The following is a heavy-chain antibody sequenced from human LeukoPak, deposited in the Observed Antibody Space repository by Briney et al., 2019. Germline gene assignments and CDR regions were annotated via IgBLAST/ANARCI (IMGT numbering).Heavy chain of an antibody. CDR1: GYTFTSYY. J-gene: IGHJ6*02. CDR3: ARGLGYSGYDPYGMDV. D-gene: IGHD5-12*01. V-gene: IGHV1-46*01. Sequence: ASVKVSCKASGYTFTSYYMHWVRPAPGQGLAWMGIINPSGGSTSYAQKFQGRVTMTRDTSTSTVYMELSSLRSEDTAVYYCARGLGYSGYDPYGMDVWGQGTTVTVSS. CDR2: INPSGGST.